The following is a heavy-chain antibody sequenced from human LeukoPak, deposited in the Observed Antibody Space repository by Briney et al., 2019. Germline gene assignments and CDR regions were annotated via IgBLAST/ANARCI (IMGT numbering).Heavy chain of an antibody. D-gene: IGHD3-9*01. V-gene: IGHV4-59*12. CDR3: GKTDIYFNPIDY. CDR1: GGSISSYY. Sequence: SETLSLTCTVSGGSISSYYWSWIRQPPGKGLEWIGYIYYSGSTNYNPSLKSRVTISVDTSKNQFSLKLSSVTAADTAIYYCGKTDIYFNPIDYWGPGSLVTVSS. J-gene: IGHJ4*02. CDR2: IYYSGST.